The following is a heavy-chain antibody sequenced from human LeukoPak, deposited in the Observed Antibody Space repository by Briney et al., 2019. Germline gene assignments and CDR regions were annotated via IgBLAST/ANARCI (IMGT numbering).Heavy chain of an antibody. D-gene: IGHD2-21*01. CDR3: ARDLHLGIGPSVGAFDI. J-gene: IGHJ3*02. Sequence: GASVKVSCKASGGTFSSYAISWVRQAPGQGLEWMGRIIPILGIANYAQKFQGRVTITADKSTSTAYMELSSLRSEDTAVYYCARDLHLGIGPSVGAFDIWGQGTMVTVSS. CDR1: GGTFSSYA. CDR2: IIPILGIA. V-gene: IGHV1-69*04.